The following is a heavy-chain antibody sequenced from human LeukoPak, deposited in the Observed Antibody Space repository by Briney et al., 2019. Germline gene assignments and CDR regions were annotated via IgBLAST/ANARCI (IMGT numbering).Heavy chain of an antibody. Sequence: SETLSLTCTVSGGSISSYYWNWIRQPPGKGLEWIGYIYSSGSTTYNPSLKSRVTISVDTSKNQFSLKLNSVTTADTAVYYCARNRLNYYYMDVWGKGTTVTVSS. CDR2: IYSSGST. CDR1: GGSISSYY. J-gene: IGHJ6*03. D-gene: IGHD3-16*02. V-gene: IGHV4-59*01. CDR3: ARNRLNYYYMDV.